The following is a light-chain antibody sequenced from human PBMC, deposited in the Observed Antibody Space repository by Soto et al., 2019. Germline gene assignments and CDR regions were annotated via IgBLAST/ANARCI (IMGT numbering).Light chain of an antibody. CDR3: EQSYSTRWT. J-gene: IGKJ1*01. V-gene: IGKV1-39*01. Sequence: DIQMTQSPSSLSASVGDRVTITCRASQSISNYLNWYQQKPGKAPKLLIYGASSLQSGAPSRFSGSGSGTDFTLTISSLQPEDFATYYCEQSYSTRWTFGQGTKVEIK. CDR1: QSISNY. CDR2: GAS.